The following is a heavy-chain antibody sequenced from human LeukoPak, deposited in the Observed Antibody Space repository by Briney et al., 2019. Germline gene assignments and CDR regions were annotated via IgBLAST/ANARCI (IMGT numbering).Heavy chain of an antibody. Sequence: PGGSLRLSCAASGFTFSSYSMNCVRQAPGKGLEWVSYISSSSSTIYYADSVKGRFTISRDNAKNSLYLQMNSLRAEDTAVYYCARDYRAFVVVPAAPRYFDYWGQGTLITVSS. V-gene: IGHV3-48*01. CDR1: GFTFSSYS. CDR3: ARDYRAFVVVPAAPRYFDY. D-gene: IGHD2-2*01. J-gene: IGHJ4*02. CDR2: ISSSSSTI.